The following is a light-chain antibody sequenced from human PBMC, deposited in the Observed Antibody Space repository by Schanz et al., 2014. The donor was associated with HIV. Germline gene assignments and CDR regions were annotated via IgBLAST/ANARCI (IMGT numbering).Light chain of an antibody. V-gene: IGKV1-39*01. CDR3: QQGYSPPIT. J-gene: IGKJ5*01. CDR1: QSIRTF. Sequence: DIQMTQSPFSLSASVGDRVTITCRASQSIRTFLNWYQQRPGKAPKLLIYAASNLQSGVPSRFSGSGSATDFNFTISSLQPEDFASYYCQQGYSPPITFGQGTRLEIK. CDR2: AAS.